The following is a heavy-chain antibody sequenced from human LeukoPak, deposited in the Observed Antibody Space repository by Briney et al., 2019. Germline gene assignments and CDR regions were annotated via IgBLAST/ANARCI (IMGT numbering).Heavy chain of an antibody. CDR2: ISGSDGHT. CDR1: GFTFNSYA. D-gene: IGHD3-22*01. J-gene: IGHJ1*01. Sequence: GGSLRLSCAASGFTFNSYAMSWVRQAPGKGLEWVSGISGSDGHTYYADSVKGRFTFSRDNSKNTLYLQMNSLRAEDTAVYYCAKGPPSTMIVVVTRPKYFQHWGQGTLVTVSS. CDR3: AKGPPSTMIVVVTRPKYFQH. V-gene: IGHV3-23*01.